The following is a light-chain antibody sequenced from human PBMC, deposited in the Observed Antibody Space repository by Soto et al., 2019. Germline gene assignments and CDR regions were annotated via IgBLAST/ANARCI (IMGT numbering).Light chain of an antibody. CDR2: DIY. CDR1: QSVSRH. J-gene: IGKJ2*01. Sequence: EIVLTQSPATLSLSPGERATLSCRASQSVSRHLAWYQQRPGQAPRLLIYDIYNRDSGIPGRFSGSGSGTDFTLTISSLEPEDSAVYYCQQRSSWPRNTFGQGTKLEIK. V-gene: IGKV3-11*01. CDR3: QQRSSWPRNT.